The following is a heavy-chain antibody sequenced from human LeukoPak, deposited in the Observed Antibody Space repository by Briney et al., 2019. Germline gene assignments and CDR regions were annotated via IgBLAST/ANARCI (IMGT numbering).Heavy chain of an antibody. CDR2: IYYSGST. V-gene: IGHV4-39*01. Sequence: PSETLSLTCTVSGGSISSSSYYWGWIRQPPGKGLEWIGSIYYSGSTYYNPSLKSRVTISVDTSKNQFSLKLSSVTAADTAVYYCARQPLAARPPEYFQHWGQGTLVTVSS. D-gene: IGHD6-6*01. CDR3: ARQPLAARPPEYFQH. CDR1: GGSISSSSYY. J-gene: IGHJ1*01.